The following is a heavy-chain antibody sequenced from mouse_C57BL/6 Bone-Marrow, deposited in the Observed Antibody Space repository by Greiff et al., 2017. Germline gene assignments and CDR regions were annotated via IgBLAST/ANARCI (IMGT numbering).Heavy chain of an antibody. CDR2: INPNYGTT. J-gene: IGHJ4*01. CDR3: ARLALDYYGLHALDN. V-gene: IGHV1-39*01. Sequence: VQLKQPGPELVQPGASVKISCKASGYPFTDYYMNWVKQSNGKSLEWIGVINPNYGTTSYNQKFKGKATLTVDQSSSTAYMQLNSLTSEDSAVYYCARLALDYYGLHALDNWRQGTPVTVSS. D-gene: IGHD1-1*01. CDR1: GYPFTDYY.